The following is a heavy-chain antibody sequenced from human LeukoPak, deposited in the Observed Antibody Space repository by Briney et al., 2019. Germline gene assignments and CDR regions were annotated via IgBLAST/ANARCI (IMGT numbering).Heavy chain of an antibody. D-gene: IGHD3-3*01. Sequence: GGSLRLSCSASGFTFSTYPMHWVRQAPGKGLEYVSAISANGGSTYYGDFVKGRFTISRDNSKNTLFLQMSSLRTEDTAVFYCVKESAYYAYWGQGTLVTVSS. CDR2: ISANGGST. CDR1: GFTFSTYP. J-gene: IGHJ4*02. CDR3: VKESAYYAY. V-gene: IGHV3-64D*06.